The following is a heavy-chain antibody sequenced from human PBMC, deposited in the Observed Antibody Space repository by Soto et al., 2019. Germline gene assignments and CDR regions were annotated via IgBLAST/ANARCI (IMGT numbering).Heavy chain of an antibody. J-gene: IGHJ4*02. CDR1: GGTFSSYA. CDR2: IIPIFGTA. V-gene: IGHV1-69*13. Sequence: AASVKVSCKASGGTFSSYAISWVRQAPGQGLEWMGGIIPIFGTANYAQKFQGRVTITADESTSTAYMELSSLRSEDTAVYYCAVPGQYCTNGVCPWIFDYWGQGTLVTVSS. CDR3: AVPGQYCTNGVCPWIFDY. D-gene: IGHD2-8*01.